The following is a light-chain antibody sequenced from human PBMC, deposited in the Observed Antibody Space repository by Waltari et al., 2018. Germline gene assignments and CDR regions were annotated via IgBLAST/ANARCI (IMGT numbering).Light chain of an antibody. CDR3: ASWDIRLSVVV. Sequence: QSVLTQPPSVPAATGQRVNNSCPEGRSTLGNNAASWYHQFPGTAPKLLITANNKRPFGIPDRFSGSKSGTSATLGITGLQTGDEADYYCASWDIRLSVVVFGGGTKVTVL. V-gene: IGLV1-51*01. J-gene: IGLJ3*02. CDR2: ANN. CDR1: RSTLGNNA.